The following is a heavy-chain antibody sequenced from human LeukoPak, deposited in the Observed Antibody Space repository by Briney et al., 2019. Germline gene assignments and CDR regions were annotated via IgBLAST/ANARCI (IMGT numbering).Heavy chain of an antibody. CDR1: GFTFSTYE. CDR3: ATEGGRSRSRGFEY. CDR2: ISSGGTTI. V-gene: IGHV3-48*03. J-gene: IGHJ4*02. D-gene: IGHD3-10*01. Sequence: GGSLRPSCAASGFTFSTYEMNWVRQAPGKGLEWVSYISSGGTTIYYADSVKGRFTISRDNAKNSLYLQMNSLRGEDTAIYYCATEGGRSRSRGFEYWGQGTLVTVSS.